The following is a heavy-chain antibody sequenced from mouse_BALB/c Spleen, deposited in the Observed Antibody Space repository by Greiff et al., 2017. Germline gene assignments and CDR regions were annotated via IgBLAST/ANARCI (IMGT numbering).Heavy chain of an antibody. CDR3: ARHLNWYFDY. CDR2: ISSGGSYT. J-gene: IGHJ2*01. D-gene: IGHD1-3*01. Sequence: EVQVVESGGDLVKPGGSLKLSCAASGFTFSSYGMSWVRQTPDKRLEWVATISSGGSYTYYPDSVKGRFTISRDNAKNTLYLQMSSLKSEDTAMYYCARHLNWYFDYWGQGTTLTVSS. CDR1: GFTFSSYG. V-gene: IGHV5-6*01.